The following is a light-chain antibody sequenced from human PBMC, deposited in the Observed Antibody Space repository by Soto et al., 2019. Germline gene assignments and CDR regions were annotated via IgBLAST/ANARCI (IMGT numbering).Light chain of an antibody. CDR1: QGISSY. Sequence: IQLTQSPSSLSASVGDRVTITCRASQGISSYLAWYQQKPGKAPKLLIYAASTLQSGVPSRFSGSGSGTDFTLTISSLQPEDFATYFCQQPYSDVVTFGQGTRLEI. CDR3: QQPYSDVVT. V-gene: IGKV1-9*01. CDR2: AAS. J-gene: IGKJ5*01.